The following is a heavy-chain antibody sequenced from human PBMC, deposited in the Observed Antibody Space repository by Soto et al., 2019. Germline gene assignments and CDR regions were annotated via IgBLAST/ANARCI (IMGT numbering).Heavy chain of an antibody. CDR2: IRGFSPYT. V-gene: IGHV3-21*01. J-gene: IGHJ6*02. Sequence: GGSLRLSCVASGFTFRTYTMNWVRQAPGKGLEWVSGIRGFSPYTFYAESVKGRFTISRDNAKNSLYLQMNSLGVEDTAVYYCARDRGYDAHDYYYNAMDVWGRGTTVTVSS. CDR3: ARDRGYDAHDYYYNAMDV. CDR1: GFTFRTYT. D-gene: IGHD2-15*01.